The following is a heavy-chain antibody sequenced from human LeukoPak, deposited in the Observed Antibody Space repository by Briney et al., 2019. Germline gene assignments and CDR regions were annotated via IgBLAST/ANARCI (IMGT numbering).Heavy chain of an antibody. CDR3: ARDWAAYGSSGSHSPPV. CDR2: ISSSSSYI. D-gene: IGHD3-10*01. J-gene: IGHJ6*02. V-gene: IGHV3-21*01. Sequence: PGGSLRLSCAASGFTFSSHNMNWVRQAPGKGLEWVSSISSSSSYINHADSVKGRFTISRDNAKNSLYLQMNSLRAEDTAVYYCARDWAAYGSSGSHSPPVWGQGTTVTVSS. CDR1: GFTFSSHN.